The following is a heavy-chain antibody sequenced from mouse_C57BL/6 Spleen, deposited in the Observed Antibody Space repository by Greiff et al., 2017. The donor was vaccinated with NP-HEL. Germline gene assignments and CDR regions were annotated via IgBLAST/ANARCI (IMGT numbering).Heavy chain of an antibody. CDR2: INPYNGDT. D-gene: IGHD1-1*01. J-gene: IGHJ1*01. Sequence: VQLQQSGPELVKPGDSVKISCKASGYSFTGYFMNWVMQSHGKSLEWIGRINPYNGDTFYNQKCKGKATLTVDKSSSTAHIELRSLTSEDSAVYDGARGAHMTTVGATRYFEVWGQGTTVTVSS. CDR3: ARGAHMTTVGATRYFEV. V-gene: IGHV1-20*01. CDR1: GYSFTGYF.